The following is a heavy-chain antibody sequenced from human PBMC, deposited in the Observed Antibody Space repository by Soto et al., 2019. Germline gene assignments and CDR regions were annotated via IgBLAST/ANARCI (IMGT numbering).Heavy chain of an antibody. D-gene: IGHD3-10*01. Sequence: QVQLVESGGGLVKPGGSLRLSCAASGFTFSDYYMSWIRQAPGKGLEWVSYISSSSSYTNYADSVKGRFTISRDNAKNSLYLQMNSLTADDTAVYYCARGGETTMVRGVITSWFDPWGQGTLVTVSS. CDR3: ARGGETTMVRGVITSWFDP. V-gene: IGHV3-11*05. CDR2: ISSSSSYT. CDR1: GFTFSDYY. J-gene: IGHJ5*02.